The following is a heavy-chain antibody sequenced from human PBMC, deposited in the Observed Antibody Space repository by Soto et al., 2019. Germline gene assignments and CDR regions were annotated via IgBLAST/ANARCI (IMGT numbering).Heavy chain of an antibody. CDR1: GFTFSSYG. CDR2: IWYDGSNK. Sequence: GGSLRLSCAASGFTFSSYGMHWVRQAPGKGLEWVAVIWYDGSNKCYADSVKGRFTISRDNSKNTLYLQMNSLRAEDTAVYYCARDRIIAARGIGGMDVWGQGTTVTVSS. V-gene: IGHV3-33*01. D-gene: IGHD6-6*01. CDR3: ARDRIIAARGIGGMDV. J-gene: IGHJ6*02.